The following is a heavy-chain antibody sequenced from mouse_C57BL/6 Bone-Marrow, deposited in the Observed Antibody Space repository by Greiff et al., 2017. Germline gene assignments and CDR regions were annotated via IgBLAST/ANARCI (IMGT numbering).Heavy chain of an antibody. CDR2: IDPSDSYT. CDR1: GYTFTSYW. D-gene: IGHD1-1*01. V-gene: IGHV1-69*01. J-gene: IGHJ2*01. CDR3: ERGYYGYFDY. Sequence: QVQLQQPGAELVMPGASVKLSCKASGYTFTSYWMHWVKQRPGQGLEWIGEIDPSDSYTNYNQKFKGKSTVTVDKSSSTAYMRLSSLTSEDSAVYYCERGYYGYFDYWGQGTTLTVSS.